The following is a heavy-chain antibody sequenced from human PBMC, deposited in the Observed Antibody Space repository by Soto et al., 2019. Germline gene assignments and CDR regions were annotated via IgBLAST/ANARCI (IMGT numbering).Heavy chain of an antibody. CDR2: IRNKANSYTT. V-gene: IGHV3-72*01. D-gene: IGHD3-3*01. J-gene: IGHJ6*03. CDR3: VRGHRYDFWSGVRRYYYYYMDV. Sequence: GGSLRLSCVGSGFTFSDHYMEWVRQAPGKGLEWVGRIRNKANSYTTEHAASVKGRFVVSRDDSKNSVYLQMSSLKTEDTAVYYCVRGHRYDFWSGVRRYYYYYMDVWGKGTTVTVSS. CDR1: GFTFSDHY.